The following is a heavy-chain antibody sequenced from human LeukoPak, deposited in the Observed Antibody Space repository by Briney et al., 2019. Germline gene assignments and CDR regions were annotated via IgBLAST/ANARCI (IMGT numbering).Heavy chain of an antibody. CDR3: ARAGYGDYETHWYFDL. CDR1: GDSISSGSYY. Sequence: PSQTLSLTCTVSGDSISSGSYYWSWIRQPAGKGLEWIGRIYSSGRTNYNPSLKSRVTISVDTSKNQFSLRLSSVTAADTAVYYCARAGYGDYETHWYFDLWGRGTLVTVSS. CDR2: IYSSGRT. J-gene: IGHJ2*01. D-gene: IGHD4-17*01. V-gene: IGHV4-61*02.